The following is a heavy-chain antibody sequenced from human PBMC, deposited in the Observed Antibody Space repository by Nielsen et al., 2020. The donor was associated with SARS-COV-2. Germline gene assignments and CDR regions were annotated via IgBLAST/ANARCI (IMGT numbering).Heavy chain of an antibody. V-gene: IGHV4-59*01. CDR3: AGITMVRGAPLRYYYYMDV. CDR2: IYYSGST. J-gene: IGHJ6*03. D-gene: IGHD3-10*01. Sequence: WIRQPPGKGLEWIGYIYYSGSTNYNPSLKSRVTIPVDTSKNQFSLKLSSVTAADTAVYYCAGITMVRGAPLRYYYYMDVWGKGTTVTVSS.